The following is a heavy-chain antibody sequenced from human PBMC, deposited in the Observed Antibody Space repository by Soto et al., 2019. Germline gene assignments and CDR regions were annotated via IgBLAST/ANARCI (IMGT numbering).Heavy chain of an antibody. V-gene: IGHV1-18*01. CDR3: ARHHGPTTSENWFDP. D-gene: IGHD5-12*01. Sequence: QVHLVQSGVEVKTPGASVKVSCQASGYTFFTYDISWVRQAPGQGLEWMGWISTYSGDTKYAQKFQGRVTMTTDTSTTTAYLELRTLRSHVTAVYYCARHHGPTTSENWFDPWGQGTLVTVSS. CDR2: ISTYSGDT. J-gene: IGHJ5*02. CDR1: GYTFFTYD.